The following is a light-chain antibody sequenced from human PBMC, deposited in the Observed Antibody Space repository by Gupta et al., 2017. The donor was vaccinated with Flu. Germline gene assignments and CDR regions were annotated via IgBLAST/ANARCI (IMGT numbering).Light chain of an antibody. J-gene: IGLJ1*01. V-gene: IGLV2-14*01. Sequence: QSALTQPASVSGSPGQSITISCTGTSSDVGGSDYVSWYQLHPDKAPKLIIYDVTNRPSGVSSRFSGSKSGNTASLTISGLQAEDETDYYCSSYTSGSTFYVFGTGTKVTVL. CDR3: SSYTSGSTFYV. CDR1: SSDVGGSDY. CDR2: DVT.